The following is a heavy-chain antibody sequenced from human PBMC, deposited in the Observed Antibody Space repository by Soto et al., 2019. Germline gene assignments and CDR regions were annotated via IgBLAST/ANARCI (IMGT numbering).Heavy chain of an antibody. CDR2: ISGSGGST. V-gene: IGHV3-23*01. CDR1: GFTFSSYA. J-gene: IGHJ6*01. CDR3: AKRAPYGSGSYAFYYYYGMDV. Sequence: EVQLLESGGGLVQPGGSLRLSCAASGFTFSSYAMSWVRQAPGKGLEWVSAISGSGGSTYYAGSVKGRFTISRDNSQSTLDLQMNSLRAEDTAVYYCAKRAPYGSGSYAFYYYYGMDVW. D-gene: IGHD3-10*01.